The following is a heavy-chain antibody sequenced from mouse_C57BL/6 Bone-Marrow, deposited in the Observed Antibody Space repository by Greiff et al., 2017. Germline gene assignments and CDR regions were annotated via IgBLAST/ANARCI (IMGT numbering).Heavy chain of an antibody. J-gene: IGHJ4*01. V-gene: IGHV5-16*01. CDR2: INYDGSST. D-gene: IGHD3-2*02. Sequence: EVKVVESEGGLVQPGSSMKLSCTASGFTFSDYYMAWVRQVPEKGLEWVANINYDGSSTYYLDSLKSRFIISRDNAKNILYLQMSSLKSEDTATYYCARERSVRARDYWGQGTSVTVSS. CDR3: ARERSVRARDY. CDR1: GFTFSDYY.